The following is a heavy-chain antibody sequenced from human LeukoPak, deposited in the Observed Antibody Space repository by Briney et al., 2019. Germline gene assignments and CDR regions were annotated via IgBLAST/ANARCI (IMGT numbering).Heavy chain of an antibody. Sequence: ASVKVSCKASGYTFTSYYMHWVRQAPGQGLEWVGIINPSGDPTTYAQKFQGRVTMTRDTSTSTVYMELSSLRSEDTAVYYCAKAPVTSCRGVYCYPFDYWGQGTLVTVSS. D-gene: IGHD2-21*01. CDR2: INPSGDPT. CDR1: GYTFTSYY. CDR3: AKAPVTSCRGVYCYPFDY. J-gene: IGHJ4*02. V-gene: IGHV1-46*01.